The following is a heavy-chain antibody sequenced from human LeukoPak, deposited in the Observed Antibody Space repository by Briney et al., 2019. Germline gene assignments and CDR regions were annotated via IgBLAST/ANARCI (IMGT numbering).Heavy chain of an antibody. CDR3: AREDPLVAARGLDY. Sequence: PSETLSLTCTVSGGSISSYYWSWIRQPAGKGLEWIGRIYTSGSTNYNPSLKSRVTMSIDTSKNQFSLRLSSVTAADTAVYYCAREDPLVAARGLDYWGQGTLVTVSS. CDR2: IYTSGST. D-gene: IGHD2-15*01. CDR1: GGSISSYY. J-gene: IGHJ4*02. V-gene: IGHV4-4*07.